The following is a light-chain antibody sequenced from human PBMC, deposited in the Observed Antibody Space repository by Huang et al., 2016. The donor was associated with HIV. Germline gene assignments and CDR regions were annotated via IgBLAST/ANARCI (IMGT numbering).Light chain of an antibody. V-gene: IGKV3-15*01. CDR2: GAS. CDR3: QQYNNWWT. Sequence: EIVMTQSPATLSVSPGERATLSRRASQSVSSNVAWYQQKPGQAPRLLIYGASTRATGIPARFSGSGSGTEFTLTISSLQSEDFAVYYCQQYNNWWTFGQGTKVEIK. CDR1: QSVSSN. J-gene: IGKJ1*01.